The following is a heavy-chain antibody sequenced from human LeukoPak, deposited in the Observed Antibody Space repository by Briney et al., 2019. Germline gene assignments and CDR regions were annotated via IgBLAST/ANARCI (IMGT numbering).Heavy chain of an antibody. V-gene: IGHV3-23*01. CDR3: AKYGSGSYYSPPFDP. CDR2: ISGSGGST. CDR1: GFTFSSYA. Sequence: GGSLRLSCAASGFTFSSYAMSWVRQAPGKGLEWVSAISGSGGSTYYADSVKGRFTISRDNAKNSLYLQMNSLSAEDTAVYYCAKYGSGSYYSPPFDPWGQGTLVTVSS. J-gene: IGHJ5*02. D-gene: IGHD3-10*01.